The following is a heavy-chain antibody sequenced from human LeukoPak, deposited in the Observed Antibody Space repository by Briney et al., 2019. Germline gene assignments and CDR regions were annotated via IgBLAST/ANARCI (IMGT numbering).Heavy chain of an antibody. CDR1: GFILSSYA. Sequence: GGSLRLSCAASGFILSSYAMSWVRQAPGKGLEWVAAINVSGGSTYYADSVKGRFTISRDNSKNTVYLQMNSLRVEDTDLYFCAKEPSESYNYGYFYYWGQGTLVSFSS. D-gene: IGHD3-10*01. CDR3: AKEPSESYNYGYFYY. CDR2: INVSGGST. V-gene: IGHV3-23*01. J-gene: IGHJ4*02.